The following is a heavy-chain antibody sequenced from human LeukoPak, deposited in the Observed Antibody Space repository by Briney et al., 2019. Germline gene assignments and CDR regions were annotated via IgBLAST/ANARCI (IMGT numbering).Heavy chain of an antibody. CDR1: GGSLSSSSYY. J-gene: IGHJ4*02. CDR3: ARETTLFPGDSSGYFDY. V-gene: IGHV4-39*07. D-gene: IGHD3-22*01. CDR2: IYYSGST. Sequence: PQTLSPTCTVSGGSLSSSSYYWGWIRQPPGKGLEWIGSIYYSGSTYYNPSLKSRVTISVDTSKNQSSLKLSSVTAADTAVYYCARETTLFPGDSSGYFDYWGQGTLVTVSS.